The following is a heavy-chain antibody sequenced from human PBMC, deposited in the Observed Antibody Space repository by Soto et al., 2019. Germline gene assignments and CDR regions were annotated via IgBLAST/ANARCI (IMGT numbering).Heavy chain of an antibody. D-gene: IGHD4-17*01. J-gene: IGHJ4*02. CDR3: ARHRMHGLDY. V-gene: IGHV1-18*01. Sequence: QVHLVQSGAEVKKPGASVKVSCKASGYTFTINGISWVRQAPGQGLEWMGWISANSGTTNYAQNFQDRVTLTTDTSTSTAYMEVRSLRSDDTAMYYCARHRMHGLDYWRQGTLLTVFS. CDR1: GYTFTING. CDR2: ISANSGTT.